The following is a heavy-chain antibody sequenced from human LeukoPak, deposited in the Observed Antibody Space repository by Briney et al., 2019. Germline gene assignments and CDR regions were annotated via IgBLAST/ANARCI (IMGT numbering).Heavy chain of an antibody. CDR2: IKQDGSEK. D-gene: IGHD3-10*01. CDR3: ARYGLLWFGEFSKHFDY. CDR1: GFTFSSYW. V-gene: IGHV3-7*01. Sequence: GGSLRLSCAASGFTFSSYWMSWVRQAPGKGLEWVANIKQDGSEKYYVDSVKGRFTISRDNAKNSLYLQMNSLRAEDTAVYYCARYGLLWFGEFSKHFDYWGQGTLVTVSS. J-gene: IGHJ4*02.